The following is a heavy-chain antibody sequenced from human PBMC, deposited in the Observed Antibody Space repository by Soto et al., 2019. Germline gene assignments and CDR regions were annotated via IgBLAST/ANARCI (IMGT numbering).Heavy chain of an antibody. D-gene: IGHD7-27*01. Sequence: QVQLMESGGGVVQPGRSLRLSCAASGFTFSGHGMHWVRQAPGKGLEWVGFIWFDGSNVDYTDSVKGRFTISRDNFRNMLYQHMIILRAEDTSVYYCARWTGMTPTGGLDYLGQGTLVPVSS. CDR2: IWFDGSNV. CDR3: ARWTGMTPTGGLDY. V-gene: IGHV3-33*03. CDR1: GFTFSGHG. J-gene: IGHJ4*02.